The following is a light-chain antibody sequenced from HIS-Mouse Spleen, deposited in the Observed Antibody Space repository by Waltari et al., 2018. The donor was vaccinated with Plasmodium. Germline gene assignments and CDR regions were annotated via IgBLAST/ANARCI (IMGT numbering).Light chain of an antibody. Sequence: QSALTQPRSVSGSPGQSVTISCTGTSSDVGGYNYVSWYQQHPGKAPKLMIYDVSKRPYGVPVRISGSKSGNTASLTISGLQAEDEADYYCGSYAGSYTWVFGGGTKLTVL. J-gene: IGLJ2*01. CDR3: GSYAGSYTWV. CDR1: SSDVGGYNY. CDR2: DVS. V-gene: IGLV2-11*01.